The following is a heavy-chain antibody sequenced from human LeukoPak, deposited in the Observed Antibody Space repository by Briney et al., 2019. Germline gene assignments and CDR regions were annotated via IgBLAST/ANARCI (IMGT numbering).Heavy chain of an antibody. J-gene: IGHJ4*02. CDR2: ISSSSSTK. D-gene: IGHD3-22*01. Sequence: GGSLRLSCAASGFTFSSYSMNWVRQAPGKGLEWVSYISSSSSTKYYADSVKGRFTISRDNAKNSLYLQMNSLRAEDTAVYYCAREGFYYDNDYWGQGALVTASS. V-gene: IGHV3-48*04. CDR3: AREGFYYDNDY. CDR1: GFTFSSYS.